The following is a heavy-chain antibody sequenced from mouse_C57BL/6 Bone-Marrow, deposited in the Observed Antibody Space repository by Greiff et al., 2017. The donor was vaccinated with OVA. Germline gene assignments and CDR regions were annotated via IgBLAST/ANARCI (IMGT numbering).Heavy chain of an antibody. D-gene: IGHD2-3*01. CDR3: ARHEDGYYASYFDY. CDR2: IYPGDGAT. CDR1: GYAFSRYW. Sequence: QVQLQQSGPELVKPGASVKISCKASGYAFSRYWMNWVKQRPGKGLEWIGRIYPGDGATYYNGKFKGKATLTADKSSSTAYMQLSRLKSEDSAVYYWARHEDGYYASYFDYGGQGTTLTVSS. V-gene: IGHV1-82*01. J-gene: IGHJ2*01.